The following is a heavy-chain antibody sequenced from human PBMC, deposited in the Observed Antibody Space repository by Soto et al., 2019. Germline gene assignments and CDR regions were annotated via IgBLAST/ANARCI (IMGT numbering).Heavy chain of an antibody. Sequence: SQTLSVTCTVAGGSISSSSYYWSWIRQPPGKRLEWIGYIYYSGSTNYNPSLKSRVTTSVDTSKNQLSLKLSSVTAADTAVYYCATGGGRFNYGMDVWGQGTTVTVSS. CDR1: GGSISSSSYY. D-gene: IGHD3-10*01. CDR3: ATGGGRFNYGMDV. V-gene: IGHV4-61*01. CDR2: IYYSGST. J-gene: IGHJ6*02.